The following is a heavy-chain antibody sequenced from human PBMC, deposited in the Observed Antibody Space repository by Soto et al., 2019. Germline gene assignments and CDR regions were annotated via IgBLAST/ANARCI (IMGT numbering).Heavy chain of an antibody. CDR2: INPNSGGT. CDR3: AKAMVRGVITPAYFDY. CDR1: GYTFTGYY. V-gene: IGHV1-2*04. D-gene: IGHD3-10*01. Sequence: ASVKVSCKASGYTFTGYYMHWVRQAPGQGLEWMGWINPNSGGTNYAQKFQGWVTMTRDTSISTAYMELSRLRSDDTAVYYCAKAMVRGVITPAYFDYWGQGTLVTVSS. J-gene: IGHJ4*02.